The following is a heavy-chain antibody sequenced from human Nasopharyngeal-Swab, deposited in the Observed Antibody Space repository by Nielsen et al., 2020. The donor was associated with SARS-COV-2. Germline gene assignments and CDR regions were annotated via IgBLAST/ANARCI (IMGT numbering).Heavy chain of an antibody. D-gene: IGHD5-18*01. V-gene: IGHV3-9*01. CDR1: GFTFDDYA. Sequence: GGSLRLSCAASGFTFDDYAFHWVRQAPGKGLEWVSGISWNSGSIGYADSVKGRFTISRDNARNSLYLQMNSLRAEDTAVYYCARMDLETAIGDYWGQGTLVTVSS. CDR3: ARMDLETAIGDY. CDR2: ISWNSGSI. J-gene: IGHJ4*02.